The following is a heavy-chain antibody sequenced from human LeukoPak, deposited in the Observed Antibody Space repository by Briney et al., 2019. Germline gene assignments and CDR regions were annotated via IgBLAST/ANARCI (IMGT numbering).Heavy chain of an antibody. CDR3: ARGGGDCTCPAY. D-gene: IGHD2-21*02. V-gene: IGHV3-7*01. CDR2: IESNGRER. CDR1: GFTFSNYY. J-gene: IGHJ4*02. Sequence: GGSLRLSCVASGFTFSNYYMSWVRQAPGKGLEWVATIESNGRERYNVDSVRGRFTTSRDNAKSSLSLQMNTLGVEDTAVYYCARGGGDCTCPAYWGQGTLVTVSS.